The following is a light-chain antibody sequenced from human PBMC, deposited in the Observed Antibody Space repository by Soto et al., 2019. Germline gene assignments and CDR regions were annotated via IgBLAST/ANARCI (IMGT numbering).Light chain of an antibody. CDR3: QQYDSIPPT. CDR1: QSVNSNY. V-gene: IGKV3-20*01. CDR2: GAS. J-gene: IGKJ1*01. Sequence: EIVLTQSPGTLSLSPGERATLSCRASQSVNSNYLAWYQRKPGQAPRLLIYGASNRATDIPYRVSASGSWTDFTRTITRLEAGDCAVYYCQQYDSIPPTFGQGAKVAVK.